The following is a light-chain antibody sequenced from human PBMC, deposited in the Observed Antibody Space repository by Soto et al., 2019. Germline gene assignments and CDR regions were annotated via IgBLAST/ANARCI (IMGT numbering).Light chain of an antibody. CDR1: SSDVGRYNF. V-gene: IGLV2-14*03. CDR2: DVS. CDR3: SSYRGSATYV. J-gene: IGLJ1*01. Sequence: QSALTQPACVSGSPGQSITISCTGTSSDVGRYNFVSWYQQHPGKAPRLMIFDVSNRPSRVSDRFSGSKSGNTASLTISGLRSEDEAIYYCSSYRGSATYVFGTGTKVTAL.